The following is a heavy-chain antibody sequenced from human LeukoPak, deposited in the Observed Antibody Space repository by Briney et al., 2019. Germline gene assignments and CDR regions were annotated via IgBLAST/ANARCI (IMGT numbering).Heavy chain of an antibody. CDR2: IYYSGST. D-gene: IGHD5-12*01. Sequence: SETLSLTCTVSGGSISSSSYYWGWIRQPPGKGLEWIGSIYYSGSTYYNPSLKSRVTISVDTSKNQFSLKLSSVTAADTAVYYCAREGYSGYDWYYWGQGTLVTVSS. V-gene: IGHV4-39*07. CDR3: AREGYSGYDWYY. J-gene: IGHJ4*02. CDR1: GGSISSSSYY.